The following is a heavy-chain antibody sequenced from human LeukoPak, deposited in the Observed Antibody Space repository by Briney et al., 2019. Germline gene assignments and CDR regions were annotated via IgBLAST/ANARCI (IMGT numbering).Heavy chain of an antibody. CDR1: GYTFTSYD. V-gene: IGHV1-8*03. CDR2: MNPNSGNT. D-gene: IGHD3-10*01. CDR3: ARARSMVRGVHNYYMDV. Sequence: GASVKVSCKASGYTFTSYDINWVRQATGQGLEWMGWMNPNSGNTGYAQKFQGRVTITRNTSISTAYMELSSLRSEDTAVYYCARARSMVRGVHNYYMDVWGKGTTVTVSS. J-gene: IGHJ6*03.